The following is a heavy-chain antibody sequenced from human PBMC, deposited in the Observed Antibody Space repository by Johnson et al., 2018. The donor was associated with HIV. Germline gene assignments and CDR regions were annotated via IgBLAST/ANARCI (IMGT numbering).Heavy chain of an antibody. Sequence: VQLVESGGGLVQPGGSLRLSCAASGFTVSSNYMSWVRQAPGKGLDWVAVIYSGGSTYYADSLKDSFTISRDNSKNTLYLQMNSLRAEDTAVYYCAREEGGYYDSSGYYYVGAFDIWGQGTMVTVSS. D-gene: IGHD3-22*01. CDR2: IYSGGST. V-gene: IGHV3-66*01. CDR1: GFTVSSNY. J-gene: IGHJ3*02. CDR3: AREEGGYYDSSGYYYVGAFDI.